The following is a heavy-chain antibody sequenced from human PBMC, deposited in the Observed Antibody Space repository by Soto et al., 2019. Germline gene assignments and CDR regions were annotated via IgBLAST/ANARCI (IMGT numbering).Heavy chain of an antibody. D-gene: IGHD1-26*01. J-gene: IGHJ3*02. CDR2: ISSSRSYI. CDR1: GFTFSSYS. V-gene: IGHV3-21*01. CDR3: ARDASGSYAGLDAFDI. Sequence: GGSLRLSCAASGFTFSSYSMNWVRQAPGKGLEWVSSISSSRSYIYYADSVKGRFTISRDNAKNSLYLQMNSLRAEDTAVYYCARDASGSYAGLDAFDIWGKGTLVPVSS.